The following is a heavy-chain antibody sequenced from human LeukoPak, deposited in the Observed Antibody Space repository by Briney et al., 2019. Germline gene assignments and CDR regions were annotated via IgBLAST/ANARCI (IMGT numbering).Heavy chain of an antibody. CDR2: INTDGSRT. D-gene: IGHD3-22*01. CDR1: GFTFSSYA. J-gene: IGHJ4*02. CDR3: ARDLHYYDSTGYLH. V-gene: IGHV3-74*01. Sequence: GGSLRLSCAASGFTFSSYAMHWVRQAPGKGLVWVSRINTDGSRTNYADSVKGRFTISRDNAKNTLYLQMNSLRDEDTAVYYCARDLHYYDSTGYLHWGQGTLVTVSS.